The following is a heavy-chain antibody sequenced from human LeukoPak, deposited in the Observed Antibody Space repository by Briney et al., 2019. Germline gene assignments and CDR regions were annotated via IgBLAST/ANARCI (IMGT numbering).Heavy chain of an antibody. D-gene: IGHD2-21*02. V-gene: IGHV1-69*06. Sequence: SVKVSCKASGGTFSNYAISWVRQAPGQGLEWMGGIIPIFGTANYAQKFRGRVTITADKSTRTAYMELSSLRSEDTAVYYCARGMGVTNDFDYWGQGTLVTVSS. CDR2: IIPIFGTA. CDR3: ARGMGVTNDFDY. J-gene: IGHJ4*02. CDR1: GGTFSNYA.